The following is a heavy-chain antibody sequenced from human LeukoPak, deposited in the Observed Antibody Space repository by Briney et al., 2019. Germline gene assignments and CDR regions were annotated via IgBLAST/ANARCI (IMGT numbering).Heavy chain of an antibody. Sequence: QPGGSLRLSCAASGFTFSSYEMNWVRQAPGEGLEWVSYISSGGSTIYYADSVKGRFTISRDNAKNSLYLQMNSLRDEDTALYYCARDFPSGRYYYVWGQGTLVTASS. V-gene: IGHV3-48*03. CDR3: ARDFPSGRYYYV. J-gene: IGHJ4*02. D-gene: IGHD1-26*01. CDR2: ISSGGSTI. CDR1: GFTFSSYE.